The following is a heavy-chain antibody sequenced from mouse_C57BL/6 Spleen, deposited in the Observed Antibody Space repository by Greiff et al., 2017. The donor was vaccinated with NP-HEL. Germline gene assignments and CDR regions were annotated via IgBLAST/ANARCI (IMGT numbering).Heavy chain of an antibody. D-gene: IGHD3-1*01. CDR2: INYDGSST. V-gene: IGHV5-16*01. J-gene: IGHJ4*01. Sequence: EVMLVESEGGLVQPGSSMKLSCTASGFTFSDYYMAWVRQVPEKGLEWVANINYDGSSTYYLDSLKSRFIISRDNAKNILYLQMSSLTSEDTATYYCARDRGDYWGQGTSVTVSS. CDR1: GFTFSDYY. CDR3: ARDRGDY.